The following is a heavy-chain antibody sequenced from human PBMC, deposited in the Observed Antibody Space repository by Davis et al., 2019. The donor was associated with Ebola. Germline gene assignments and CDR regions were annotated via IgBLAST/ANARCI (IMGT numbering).Heavy chain of an antibody. V-gene: IGHV4-34*01. D-gene: IGHD3-10*01. CDR2: INHSGST. J-gene: IGHJ6*04. CDR3: ARGQYYGSGSYYLDYYYGLDV. Sequence: GSLRLSCAVYGGYFSGYYWTWIRQPPGKGLEWIGEINHSGSTNYNPSLKSRVSISVDTSKNQFSLKLSSVTAADTAVYYCARGQYYGSGSYYLDYYYGLDVWDKGTTVTVSS. CDR1: GGYFSGYY.